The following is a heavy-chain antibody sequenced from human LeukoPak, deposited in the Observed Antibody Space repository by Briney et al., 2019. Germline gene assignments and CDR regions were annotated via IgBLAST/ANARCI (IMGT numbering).Heavy chain of an antibody. CDR2: IYYSGST. D-gene: IGHD3-10*01. CDR3: ARTGTRGNWFDP. V-gene: IGHV4-59*01. J-gene: IGHJ5*02. Sequence: SETLSLTCTVSGGSISSYYWSWIRQPPGKGLEWIGYIYYSGSTNYNPSLKSRVTISVDTSRNQFSLKLSSVTAADTAVYYCARTGTRGNWFDPWGQGIMVTVSS. CDR1: GGSISSYY.